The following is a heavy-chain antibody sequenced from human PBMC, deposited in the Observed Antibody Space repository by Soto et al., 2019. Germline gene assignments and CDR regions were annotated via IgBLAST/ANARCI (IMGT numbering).Heavy chain of an antibody. CDR1: GYTFNDYY. D-gene: IGHD2-8*01. Sequence: QVQLVQSGAEVKKPGASVKVSCKASGYTFNDYYLHWVRQAPGQGLEWMGMINPSGGSTSYAQKFQGRVTMTRDTATTTVYMEVSSLKSEDTAVYYCARPPFPGCLNAVCYPLDYWGQGTLVTAAS. V-gene: IGHV1-46*02. CDR3: ARPPFPGCLNAVCYPLDY. CDR2: INPSGGST. J-gene: IGHJ4*02.